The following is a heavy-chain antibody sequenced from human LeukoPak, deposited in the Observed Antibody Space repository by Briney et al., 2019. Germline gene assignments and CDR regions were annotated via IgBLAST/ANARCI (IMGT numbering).Heavy chain of an antibody. Sequence: ASVKVSCKASGGTFSSYAISWVRQAPGQGLEWMGGIIPIFGTANYAQKFQGRVTITADKSTSTAYMELSSLRSEDTAVYYCARAYSSGPQTDAFDIWGQGTMVTVSS. CDR3: ARAYSSGPQTDAFDI. J-gene: IGHJ3*02. D-gene: IGHD3-22*01. CDR2: IIPIFGTA. V-gene: IGHV1-69*06. CDR1: GGTFSSYA.